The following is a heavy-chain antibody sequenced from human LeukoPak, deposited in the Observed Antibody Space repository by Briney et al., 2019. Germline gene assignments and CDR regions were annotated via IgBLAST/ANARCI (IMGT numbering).Heavy chain of an antibody. J-gene: IGHJ4*02. D-gene: IGHD2-15*01. V-gene: IGHV3-21*01. Sequence: GGSLRLSCAASGFTFSSYSMNWVRQAPGEGLEWVSSISSSSSYIYYADSVKGRFTISRDNAKNSLYLQMNSLRAEDTAVYYCARAPPGRHCSGGSCYSVDYWGQGTLVTVSS. CDR3: ARAPPGRHCSGGSCYSVDY. CDR2: ISSSSSYI. CDR1: GFTFSSYS.